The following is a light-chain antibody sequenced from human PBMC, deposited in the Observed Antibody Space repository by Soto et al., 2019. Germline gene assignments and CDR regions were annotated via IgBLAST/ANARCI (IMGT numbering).Light chain of an antibody. CDR1: QTVNNNY. CDR2: GAS. V-gene: IGKV3-20*01. Sequence: ELVLTQSPGTLSLSPGERATLSCSASQTVNNNYLAWYQQIPGQAPRLIISGASGRATGTPDRFSGSASGTDCTLTISRLEPEDVAVYYCQQYGRSPWTLGQGTKVDIK. CDR3: QQYGRSPWT. J-gene: IGKJ1*01.